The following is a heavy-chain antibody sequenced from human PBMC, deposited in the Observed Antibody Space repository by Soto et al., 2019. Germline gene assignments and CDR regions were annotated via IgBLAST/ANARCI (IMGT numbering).Heavy chain of an antibody. CDR1: GGSISSGGYY. CDR3: ARERRCSSTSCYFYYFDY. V-gene: IGHV4-31*03. D-gene: IGHD2-2*01. J-gene: IGHJ4*02. Sequence: SETPSLTCTVSGGSISSGGYYWSWIRQHPGKGLEWIGYIYYSGSTYYNPSLKSRVTISVDTSKNQFSLKLSSVTAADTAVYYCARERRCSSTSCYFYYFDYWGQGTLVTVSS. CDR2: IYYSGST.